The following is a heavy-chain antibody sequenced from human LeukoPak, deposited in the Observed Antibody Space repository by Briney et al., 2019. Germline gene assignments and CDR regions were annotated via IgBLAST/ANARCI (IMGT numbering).Heavy chain of an antibody. D-gene: IGHD3-22*01. CDR2: ISYDGSNK. CDR3: ARAGHDSSFVDRSDAFDI. J-gene: IGHJ3*02. V-gene: IGHV3-30-3*01. CDR1: RFTFSSYA. Sequence: PGGSLRLSCAASRFTFSSYAMHWVRQAPGKGLEWVAVISYDGSNKYYADSVKGRFTISRDNSKNTLYLQMNSLRAEDTAVYYCARAGHDSSFVDRSDAFDIWGQGTMVTVSS.